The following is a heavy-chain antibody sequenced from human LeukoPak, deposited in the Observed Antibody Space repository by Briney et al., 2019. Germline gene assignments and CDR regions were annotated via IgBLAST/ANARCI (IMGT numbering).Heavy chain of an antibody. J-gene: IGHJ4*02. Sequence: PAGSLRLSCAASGFTFDDYATHWVRQAPGKGLEWFSLISGDGGSTYYADSVKGRFTISRDNSKNSLYLQMNSLRTEDTALYYCAKDIDYYDSSGYFDYWGQGTLVTVSS. CDR3: AKDIDYYDSSGYFDY. CDR1: GFTFDDYA. CDR2: ISGDGGST. D-gene: IGHD3-22*01. V-gene: IGHV3-43*02.